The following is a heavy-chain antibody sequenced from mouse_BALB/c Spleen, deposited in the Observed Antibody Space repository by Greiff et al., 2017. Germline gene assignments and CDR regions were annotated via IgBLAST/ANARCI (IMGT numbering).Heavy chain of an antibody. CDR1: GYSITSGYY. J-gene: IGHJ2*01. CDR2: ISYDGSN. D-gene: IGHD4-1*01. Sequence: VQLKESGPGLVKPSQSLSLTCSVTGYSITSGYYWNWIRQFPGNKLEWMGYISYDGSNNYNPSLKNRISITRDTSKNQFFLKLNSVTTEDTATYYCARDGWDEVYFDYWGQGTTLTVSS. CDR3: ARDGWDEVYFDY. V-gene: IGHV3-6*02.